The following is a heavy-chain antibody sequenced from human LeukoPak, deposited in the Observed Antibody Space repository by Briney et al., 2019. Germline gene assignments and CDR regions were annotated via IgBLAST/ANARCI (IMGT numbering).Heavy chain of an antibody. V-gene: IGHV4-59*01. CDR3: ARVSGGTYPDY. D-gene: IGHD1-26*01. CDR2: IFYSGST. CDR1: GGSISGYY. Sequence: SETLSLTCTVSGGSISGYYWSWIRQPPGEGLEWIGDIFYSGSTNYNPSLRSRVTISVDTSKNQFSLKLRSVTAADTAVYYCARVSGGTYPDYWGQGTLVTVSP. J-gene: IGHJ4*02.